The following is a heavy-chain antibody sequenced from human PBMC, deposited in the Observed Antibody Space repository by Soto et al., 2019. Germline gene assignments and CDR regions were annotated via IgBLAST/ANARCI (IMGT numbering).Heavy chain of an antibody. V-gene: IGHV4-31*03. Sequence: SETLSLTCTVSGGSISSGGYYWSWIRQHPGKGLEWIGYIYYSGSTYYNPSLKSRVTISVDTSKNQFSLKLSSVTAADTAVYYCARGMGELLWFGELSNWFDPWGQGTLVTVSS. J-gene: IGHJ5*02. CDR2: IYYSGST. D-gene: IGHD3-10*01. CDR1: GGSISSGGYY. CDR3: ARGMGELLWFGELSNWFDP.